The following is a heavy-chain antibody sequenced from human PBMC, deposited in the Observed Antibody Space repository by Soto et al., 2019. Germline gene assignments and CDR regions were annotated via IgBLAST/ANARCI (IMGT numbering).Heavy chain of an antibody. Sequence: GGSLRLSCAASGFTLSGCAMDWVRHAPGKGLEYVSGISSNGVGTYYANSVQGRFTISRDNPKNTVYLQMGSLRPEDTAVYYCAKDRVPGDGRLALDYWGQGTLVTVSS. CDR3: AKDRVPGDGRLALDY. J-gene: IGHJ4*02. CDR1: GFTLSGCA. CDR2: ISSNGVGT. V-gene: IGHV3-64*01.